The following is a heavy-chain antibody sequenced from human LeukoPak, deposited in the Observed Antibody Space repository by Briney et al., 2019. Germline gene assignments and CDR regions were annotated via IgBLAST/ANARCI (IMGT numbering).Heavy chain of an antibody. CDR3: EREICRYCSSTSTS. J-gene: IGHJ5*02. CDR2: INHSGST. V-gene: IGHV4-34*01. Sequence: SETLSLTCAVYGGSFSGYYWSWIRQPPGKGLEWIGEINHSGSTNYNPSLKSRVTISVDTSKNQFSLKLSSVTAADTAVYYCEREICRYCSSTSTSWGQGTLVTVSS. CDR1: GGSFSGYY. D-gene: IGHD2-2*01.